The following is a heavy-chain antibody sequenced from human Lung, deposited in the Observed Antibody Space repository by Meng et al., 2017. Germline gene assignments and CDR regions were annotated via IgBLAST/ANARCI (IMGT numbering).Heavy chain of an antibody. CDR3: ARGQKGYFDL. CDR2: IYNSGST. Sequence: LQDAGLGLVQPSQTLSLTCTGSGGSISSSSYYWSWIRQPPGKGLEWSGHIYNSGSTYYNPSLKSRITISVDTSKNQFSLKLSSVTAADTAVYYCARGQKGYFDLWGRGTLVTVSS. J-gene: IGHJ2*01. V-gene: IGHV4-30-4*01. CDR1: GGSISSSSYY.